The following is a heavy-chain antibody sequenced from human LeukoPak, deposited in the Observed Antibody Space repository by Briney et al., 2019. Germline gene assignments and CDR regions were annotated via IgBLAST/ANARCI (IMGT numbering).Heavy chain of an antibody. D-gene: IGHD2-2*02. CDR2: MNPNSGNT. CDR3: KRAGYCSSTSCYTKFANWFDP. J-gene: IGHJ5*02. CDR1: GYTFTSYD. Sequence: ASVKVSCKASGYTFTSYDINWVRQATGQGLEWMGWMNPNSGNTGYAQKFQGRVTITRNTSISTAYMELSSLRSEGTAVSRPKRAGYCSSTSCYTKFANWFDPWGQGTLVTVSS. V-gene: IGHV1-8*02.